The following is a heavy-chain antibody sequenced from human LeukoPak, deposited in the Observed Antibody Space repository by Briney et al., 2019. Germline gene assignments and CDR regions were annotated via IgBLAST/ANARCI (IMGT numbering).Heavy chain of an antibody. Sequence: GGSLRLSCAASGFTFSDYGIHWVRRAPGKGLEWVAVIWSDGSNKYYADSVKGRFTISRDNSRKTLYLQMNSLRVDDTAVYYCVRASGSFDHWGQGTLVTVSS. J-gene: IGHJ4*02. CDR1: GFTFSDYG. D-gene: IGHD3-10*01. CDR3: VRASGSFDH. CDR2: IWSDGSNK. V-gene: IGHV3-33*01.